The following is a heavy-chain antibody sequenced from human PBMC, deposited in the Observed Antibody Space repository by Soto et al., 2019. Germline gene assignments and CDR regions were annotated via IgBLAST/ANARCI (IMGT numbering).Heavy chain of an antibody. Sequence: LSLTCTVSGGSISSSTYYWGWIRQPPGKGLEWIGNIYYSGNTNYNPSLESRVTISIDTSKNQFSLRLRSVTAADTAVYYCARQPYTSGAYYFDYWGQGTPVTVSS. CDR3: ARQPYTSGAYYFDY. V-gene: IGHV4-39*01. D-gene: IGHD6-19*01. CDR2: IYYSGNT. CDR1: GGSISSSTYY. J-gene: IGHJ4*02.